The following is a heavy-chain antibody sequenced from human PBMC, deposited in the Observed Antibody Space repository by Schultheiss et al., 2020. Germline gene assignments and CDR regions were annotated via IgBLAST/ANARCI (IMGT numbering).Heavy chain of an antibody. D-gene: IGHD6-19*01. Sequence: GESLKISCAASGFTFSDYYMSWVRQSPGKGLEWVAYISGSGGSTYYADSVKGRFTISRDNSKNTLYLQMNSLRAEDTAVYYCARGNSHRWLVRKPTYYFDYWGQGTLVTVSS. CDR2: ISGSGGST. CDR1: GFTFSDYY. V-gene: IGHV3-11*04. CDR3: ARGNSHRWLVRKPTYYFDY. J-gene: IGHJ4*02.